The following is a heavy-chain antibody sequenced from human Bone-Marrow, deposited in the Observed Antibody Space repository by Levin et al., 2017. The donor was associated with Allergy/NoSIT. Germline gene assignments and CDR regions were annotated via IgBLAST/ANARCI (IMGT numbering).Heavy chain of an antibody. Sequence: GASVKVSCKASGGIFTTFTISWVRQGPGQGLEWLGTVVPILETTYYAQRFQGRVTITADRSTTTAYMELTTLGSDDTAVYYCTFRSDGYNFLDFWGQGTLITVSS. D-gene: IGHD5-24*01. J-gene: IGHJ4*02. CDR3: TFRSDGYNFLDF. V-gene: IGHV1-69*08. CDR2: VVPILETT. CDR1: GGIFTTFT.